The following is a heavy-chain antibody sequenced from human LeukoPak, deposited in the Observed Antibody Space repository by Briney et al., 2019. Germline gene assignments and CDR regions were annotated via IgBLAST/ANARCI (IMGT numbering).Heavy chain of an antibody. V-gene: IGHV4-59*01. D-gene: IGHD3-10*01. CDR1: GGSISSYY. J-gene: IGHJ6*02. CDR3: ARERYYYGSGSYTYYYYGMDV. CDR2: IYYSGST. Sequence: ETLSLTCTVSGGSISSYYWSWIRQPPGKGLEWIGYIYYSGSTNYNPSLKSQVTISVDTSKNQFSLKLSSVTAADTAVYYCARERYYYGSGSYTYYYYGMDVWGQGTTVTVSS.